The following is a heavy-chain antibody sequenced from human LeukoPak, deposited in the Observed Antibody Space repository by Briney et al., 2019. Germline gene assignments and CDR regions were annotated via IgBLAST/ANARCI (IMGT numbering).Heavy chain of an antibody. V-gene: IGHV3-23*01. CDR2: ISGSGGST. CDR3: AKDLLDSPNGPNWFDP. CDR1: GFTFSSYA. J-gene: IGHJ5*02. D-gene: IGHD1-1*01. Sequence: GGSLRLSCAASGFTFSSYAMSWVRQAPGKGLEWVSAISGSGGSTYYADSVKGRFTISRDNSKNTLYLQMNSLRAEDTAVYYCAKDLLDSPNGPNWFDPWGQGTLVTVPS.